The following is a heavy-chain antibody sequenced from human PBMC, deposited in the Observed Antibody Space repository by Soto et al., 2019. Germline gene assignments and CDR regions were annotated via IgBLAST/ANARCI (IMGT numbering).Heavy chain of an antibody. J-gene: IGHJ6*02. V-gene: IGHV1-18*01. CDR3: ARILIALPGAHCLLGLDV. CDR1: GYTFSDYG. Sequence: QLVQSEAEVKKSGASLKVSCRASGYTFSDYGISWVRQAPGQGLEWMGWISPYNGYTKYAQTVQDRVTMTTDTATSKAYMELRTMKSDGTAVDFWARILIALPGAHCLLGLDVWGHGTAVSVSS. CDR2: ISPYNGYT. D-gene: IGHD2-2*01.